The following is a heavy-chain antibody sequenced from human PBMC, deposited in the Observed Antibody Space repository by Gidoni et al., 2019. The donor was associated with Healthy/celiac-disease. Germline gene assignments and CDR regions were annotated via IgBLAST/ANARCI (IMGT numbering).Heavy chain of an antibody. J-gene: IGHJ4*02. CDR2: ISGSGGST. CDR1: GFTFSSYA. CDR3: AKGIAAAGMFDY. D-gene: IGHD6-13*01. Sequence: EVQLLESGGGLVQPGGSLRISCAASGFTFSSYAMSWVRQAPGKGLEWVSAISGSGGSTYYADSVKGRFTISRDNSKNTLYLQMNSLRAEDTAVYYCAKGIAAAGMFDYWGQGTLVTVSS. V-gene: IGHV3-23*01.